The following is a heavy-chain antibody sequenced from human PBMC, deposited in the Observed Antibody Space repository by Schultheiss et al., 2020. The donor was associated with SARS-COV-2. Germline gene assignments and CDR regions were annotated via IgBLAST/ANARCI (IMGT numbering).Heavy chain of an antibody. Sequence: GGSLRLSCAASGFTFSSYEMNWVRQAPGKGLEWVSYISSSGSTIYYADSVKGRFTISRDNAKNSLYLQMNSLRAEDTAVYYCARDPFLHSSGWDSYFQHWGQGTLVTVSS. CDR3: ARDPFLHSSGWDSYFQH. D-gene: IGHD6-19*01. CDR2: ISSSGSTI. V-gene: IGHV3-48*03. CDR1: GFTFSSYE. J-gene: IGHJ1*01.